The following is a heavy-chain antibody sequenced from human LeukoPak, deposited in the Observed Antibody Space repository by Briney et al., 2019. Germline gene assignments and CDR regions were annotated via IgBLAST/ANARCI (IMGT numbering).Heavy chain of an antibody. V-gene: IGHV4-4*07. D-gene: IGHD2-2*01. CDR3: ARDSAVVVPAAIKANGKWFDP. Sequence: SETLSLTCAVSGGSISSYYWSWIRQPAGKGLEWIGRIYTSGSTNYNPSLKSRVTMSVDTSKNQFSLKLSSVTAADTAVYYCARDSAVVVPAAIKANGKWFDPWGQGTLVTVSS. CDR2: IYTSGST. CDR1: GGSISSYY. J-gene: IGHJ5*02.